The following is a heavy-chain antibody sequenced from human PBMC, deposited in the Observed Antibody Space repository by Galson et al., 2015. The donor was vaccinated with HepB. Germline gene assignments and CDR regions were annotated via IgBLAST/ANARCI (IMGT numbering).Heavy chain of an antibody. D-gene: IGHD3-22*01. CDR1: GGSISSYY. Sequence: ETLSLTCTVSGGSISSYYWSWIRQPPGKGLEWIGYIYYSGSTNYNPSLKSRVTISVDTSKNQFSLKLSSVTAADTAVYYCATGAHYYDSHYDAFDIWGQGTMVTVSS. CDR3: ATGAHYYDSHYDAFDI. J-gene: IGHJ3*02. CDR2: IYYSGST. V-gene: IGHV4-59*08.